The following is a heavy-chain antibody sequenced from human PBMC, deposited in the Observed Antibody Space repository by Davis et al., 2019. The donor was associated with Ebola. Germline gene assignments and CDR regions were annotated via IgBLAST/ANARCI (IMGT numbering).Heavy chain of an antibody. J-gene: IGHJ4*02. CDR1: GYSFTSYW. CDR2: IYPVDSDT. Sequence: KVSCKGSGYSFTSYWIGWVRQIPGKGLDWMGIIYPVDSDTRYSPSFQGQVTISADKSISTAYLQWSSLKASDTAMYYCARRDDSSGYYHPWPFGFDYWGQGTLVTVSS. V-gene: IGHV5-51*01. D-gene: IGHD3-22*01. CDR3: ARRDDSSGYYHPWPFGFDY.